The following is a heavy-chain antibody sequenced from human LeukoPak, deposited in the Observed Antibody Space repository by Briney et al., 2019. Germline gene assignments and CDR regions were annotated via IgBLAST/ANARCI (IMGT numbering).Heavy chain of an antibody. CDR1: GGSISSGDYY. Sequence: SETLSLTCTVSGGSISSGDYYWSWIRQPPGKGLEWIGYIYYSGSTYYNPSLKSRVTISVDTSKNQFSLKLSSVTAADTAVYYCALTPLVVAATQGWFDLWGQGTLVTVSS. J-gene: IGHJ5*02. CDR3: ALTPLVVAATQGWFDL. V-gene: IGHV4-30-4*01. CDR2: IYYSGST. D-gene: IGHD2-15*01.